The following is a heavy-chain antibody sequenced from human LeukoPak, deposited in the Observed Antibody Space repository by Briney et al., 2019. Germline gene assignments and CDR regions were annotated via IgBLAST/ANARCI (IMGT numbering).Heavy chain of an antibody. CDR2: VSHSGNT. CDR3: ARVWCGGDCYYVYYMDV. D-gene: IGHD2-21*02. V-gene: IGHV4-39*01. CDR1: GDSITSSDHY. Sequence: PSETLSLTCTLSGDSITSSDHYWVWIRQSPGKGLEWIGSVSHSGNTYYKSSLRSRVTVSLDTSKNEFSLILTSVTAADTAEYYCARVWCGGDCYYVYYMDVWGKGTTVTISS. J-gene: IGHJ6*03.